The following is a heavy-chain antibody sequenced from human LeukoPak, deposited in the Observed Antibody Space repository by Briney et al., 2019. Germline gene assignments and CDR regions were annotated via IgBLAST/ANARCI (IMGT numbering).Heavy chain of an antibody. CDR2: ISASGNT. D-gene: IGHD2-15*01. CDR3: AREGRSSTPGY. V-gene: IGHV4-4*07. Sequence: SETLSLTYTVSGGSISNSYWSWVRQPAGKGLEWIGRISASGNTDYNPSLKGRVTMSVDTSKNQFSLRLTSVTAADTAVYYCAREGRSSTPGYWGQGTLVTVSS. J-gene: IGHJ4*02. CDR1: GGSISNSY.